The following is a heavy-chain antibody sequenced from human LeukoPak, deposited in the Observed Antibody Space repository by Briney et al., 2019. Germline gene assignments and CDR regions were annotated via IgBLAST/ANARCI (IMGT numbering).Heavy chain of an antibody. CDR3: VRDVVRYCDL. CDR1: GGSISNYY. CDR2: IHSSGST. V-gene: IGHV4-4*07. J-gene: IGHJ2*01. Sequence: PSETLSLTCSVSGGSISNYYWSWIRQPAGKGLEWIGRIHSSGSTSYNPSLKSRVTMSVDTSKNQFSLKLTSVAATDTAVYYCVRDVVRYCDLWGRGTLVTVSS. D-gene: IGHD2-2*01.